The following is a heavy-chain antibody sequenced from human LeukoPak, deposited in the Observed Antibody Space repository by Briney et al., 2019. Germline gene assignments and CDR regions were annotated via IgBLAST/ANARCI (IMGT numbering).Heavy chain of an antibody. D-gene: IGHD5-18*01. CDR2: IDSGGST. CDR1: GFIVSSSH. CDR3: ARDLGYSYGYFAH. Sequence: GGSLRLSCAASGFIVSSSHMSWVRQAPGKGLEWVSVIDSGGSTYYSDSVKGRFTISRDNSKNTLYLQINSLRVEDTAVYYCARDLGYSYGYFAHWGQGSLVTVSS. V-gene: IGHV3-53*01. J-gene: IGHJ4*02.